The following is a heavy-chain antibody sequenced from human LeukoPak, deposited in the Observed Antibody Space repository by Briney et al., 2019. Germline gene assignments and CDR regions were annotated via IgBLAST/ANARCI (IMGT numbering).Heavy chain of an antibody. J-gene: IGHJ5*02. Sequence: SETLSLTCTVSGGSISSSSYYWSWIRQHPGKGLEWIGYIYYSGSTYYNPSLKSRVTISVDTSKNQFSLKLSSVTAADTAVYYCARVVAGELDPWGQGTLVTVSS. CDR2: IYYSGST. CDR1: GGSISSSSYY. D-gene: IGHD6-19*01. CDR3: ARVVAGELDP. V-gene: IGHV4-31*03.